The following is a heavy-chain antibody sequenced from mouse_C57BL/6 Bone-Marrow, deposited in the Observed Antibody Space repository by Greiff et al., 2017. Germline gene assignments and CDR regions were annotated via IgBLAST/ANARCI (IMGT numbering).Heavy chain of an antibody. V-gene: IGHV5-17*01. CDR2: ISSGSSTI. Sequence: EVQGVESGGGLVKPGGSLKLSCAASGFTFSDYGMHWVRQAPEKGLEWVAYISSGSSTIYYADTVKGRFTISRDNAKNTLFLQMTSLRSEDTAMYYCATLEGYFDYWGRGTTLTVSS. CDR1: GFTFSDYG. CDR3: ATLEGYFDY. J-gene: IGHJ2*01.